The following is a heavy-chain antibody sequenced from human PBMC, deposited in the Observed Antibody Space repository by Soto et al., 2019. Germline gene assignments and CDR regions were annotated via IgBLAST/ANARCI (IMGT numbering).Heavy chain of an antibody. CDR1: GFTFTYFY. CDR2: ISGSGTTI. V-gene: IGHV3-11*01. J-gene: IGHJ4*01. Sequence: GGSLRLSCAASGFTFTYFYMSWIRQSPGKGLEWLSYISGSGTTIYYADSVKGRFTISRDNAQNSLHLQMNSLRVEDTAVYYCARWATYGSDYFFDFWGHGPLVTVSS. CDR3: ARWATYGSDYFFDF. D-gene: IGHD4-17*01.